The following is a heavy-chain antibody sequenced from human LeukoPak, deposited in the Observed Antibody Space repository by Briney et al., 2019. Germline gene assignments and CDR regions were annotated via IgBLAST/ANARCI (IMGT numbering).Heavy chain of an antibody. J-gene: IGHJ6*02. CDR1: GGSFSGYY. CDR2: INHSGST. CDR3: ARVRRYYYYYGMDV. Sequence: SETLSLTCAVYGGSFSGYYWSWIRQPPGKGLEWIGEINHSGSTNYNPSLKSRVTISVDTSKNQFSLKLSSVTAADTAVYYCARVRRYYYYYGMDVWGQGTTVTVSS. V-gene: IGHV4-34*01.